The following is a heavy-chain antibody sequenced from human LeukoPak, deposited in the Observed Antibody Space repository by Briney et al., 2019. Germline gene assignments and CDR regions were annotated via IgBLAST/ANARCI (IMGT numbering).Heavy chain of an antibody. CDR3: ARDGMGYSDAFDI. CDR2: IKQDGSEK. CDR1: GFTFSSYW. Sequence: GGSLRLSCAASGFTFSSYWMSWVRQAPGKGLEWVANIKQDGSEKYYVDSVKGRFTISRDNAKNSLYLQMNSLRAEDTAVYYCARDGMGYSDAFDIWGQGTLVTVSS. D-gene: IGHD3-22*01. V-gene: IGHV3-7*01. J-gene: IGHJ4*02.